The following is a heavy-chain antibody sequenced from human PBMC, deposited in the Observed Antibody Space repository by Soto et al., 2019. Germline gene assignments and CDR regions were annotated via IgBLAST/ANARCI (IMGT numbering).Heavy chain of an antibody. Sequence: SETLSLTCSVPSDSIRSYYGSWIRQPPGKGLEWIGYAYYSGTAIYNPSLKSRVAMSVDTSKNQFSLNVTSVTAADTAVYYCASLSRYCSGGSCYSSLAYWGQGALVTVSS. CDR1: SDSIRSYY. D-gene: IGHD2-15*01. V-gene: IGHV4-59*01. CDR3: ASLSRYCSGGSCYSSLAY. J-gene: IGHJ4*02. CDR2: AYYSGTA.